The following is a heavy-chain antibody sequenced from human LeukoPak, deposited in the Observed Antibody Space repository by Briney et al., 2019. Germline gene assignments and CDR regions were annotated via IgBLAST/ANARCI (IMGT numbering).Heavy chain of an antibody. CDR1: GFTFGDYA. D-gene: IGHD3-22*01. CDR3: TTDPLYYDSSGYDY. V-gene: IGHV3-49*04. J-gene: IGHJ4*02. CDR2: IRSKAYGGTT. Sequence: GGSLRLSCTASGFTFGDYAMSWVRQAPGKGLEWVGFIRSKAYGGTTEYAASVKGRFTISRDDSKSIAYLQMNSLKTEDTAVYYCTTDPLYYDSSGYDYWGQGTLVTVSS.